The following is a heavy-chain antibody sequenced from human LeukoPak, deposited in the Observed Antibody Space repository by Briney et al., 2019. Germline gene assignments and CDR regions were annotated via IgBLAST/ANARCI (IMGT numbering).Heavy chain of an antibody. CDR3: ARQRSFLESTDTVDY. Sequence: SETLSLTRTVSGGSTSSDYWSWIRQPPRKGLEWIGDIYYSGSTTYNPSLKNRVTISVDTSKNTFSLRLRSVTAADTAVYYRARQRSFLESTDTVDYWGRGTLVTVSS. D-gene: IGHD3-3*02. J-gene: IGHJ4*02. CDR2: IYYSGST. CDR1: GGSTSSDY. V-gene: IGHV4-59*08.